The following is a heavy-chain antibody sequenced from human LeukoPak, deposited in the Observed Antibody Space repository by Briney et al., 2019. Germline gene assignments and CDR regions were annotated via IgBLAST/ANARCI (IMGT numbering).Heavy chain of an antibody. CDR2: IRSSGLTK. Sequence: GGSLRLSCAASGFTFNKYEMTWVRQAPGKGLEWVAHIRSSGLTKNYADSVKGRFTISRDNAKNSLYLQMNSLRAEDTAVYYCARSSYSSSWYTQSFLSDYYMDVWGKGTTVTVSS. CDR1: GFTFNKYE. CDR3: ARSSYSSSWYTQSFLSDYYMDV. D-gene: IGHD6-13*01. J-gene: IGHJ6*03. V-gene: IGHV3-48*03.